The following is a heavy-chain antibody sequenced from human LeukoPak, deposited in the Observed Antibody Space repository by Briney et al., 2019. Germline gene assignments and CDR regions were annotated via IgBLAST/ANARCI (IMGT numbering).Heavy chain of an antibody. CDR3: ARGGGMVRGVIDYYYYYGMDV. D-gene: IGHD3-10*01. Sequence: PSETLSLTCAVSGGSISSGGYSWSWIRQPPGKGLEWIGYIYHSGSTYYNPSRKSRVTISVDRSKNQFSLKLSSVTAADTAVYYCARGGGMVRGVIDYYYYYGMDVWGKGTTVTVSS. J-gene: IGHJ6*04. CDR2: IYHSGST. V-gene: IGHV4-30-2*01. CDR1: GGSISSGGYS.